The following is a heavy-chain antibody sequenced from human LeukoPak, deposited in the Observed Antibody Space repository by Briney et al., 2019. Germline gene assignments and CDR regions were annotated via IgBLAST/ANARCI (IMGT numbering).Heavy chain of an antibody. J-gene: IGHJ4*02. Sequence: GGSLRLSCAAPGFTFSNAWMSWVRQAPGKGLEWVSAISGSGSSTYYADSVKGRFTISRDNSKNTLYLQMNSLRAEDTAVYYCAKEGGYNSHHYFDYWGQGTLVTVSS. CDR1: GFTFSNAW. CDR2: ISGSGSST. D-gene: IGHD5-24*01. V-gene: IGHV3-23*01. CDR3: AKEGGYNSHHYFDY.